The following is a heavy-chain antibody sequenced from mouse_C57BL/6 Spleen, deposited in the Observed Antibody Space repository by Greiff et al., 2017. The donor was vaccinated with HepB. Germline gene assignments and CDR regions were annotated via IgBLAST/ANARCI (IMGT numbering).Heavy chain of an antibody. J-gene: IGHJ4*01. CDR2: IYPGDGDT. Sequence: VQLQQSGAELVKPGASVKISCKASGYAFSSYWMNWVKQRPGKGLEWIGQIYPGDGDTNYNGKFKGKATLTADKSSSTAYMQLSSLTSEDSAVYFCARLPYDYEMDYWGQGTSVTVSS. CDR3: ARLPYDYEMDY. CDR1: GYAFSSYW. D-gene: IGHD2-4*01. V-gene: IGHV1-80*01.